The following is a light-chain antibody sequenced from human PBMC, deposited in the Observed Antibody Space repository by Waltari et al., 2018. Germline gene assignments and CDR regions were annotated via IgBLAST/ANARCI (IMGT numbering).Light chain of an antibody. CDR2: DVT. CDR3: SSYAGTTSV. CDR1: SSDIGGTFY. V-gene: IGLV2-14*03. J-gene: IGLJ2*01. Sequence: QSALTQPASVSGSPGQSITIPCPGTSSDIGGTFYVSWYRQYPGYAPTLIIFDVTNRPPGVSDRFSGSKSGNTASLTISGLQADDEADYYCSSYAGTTSVFGGGTKVTVL.